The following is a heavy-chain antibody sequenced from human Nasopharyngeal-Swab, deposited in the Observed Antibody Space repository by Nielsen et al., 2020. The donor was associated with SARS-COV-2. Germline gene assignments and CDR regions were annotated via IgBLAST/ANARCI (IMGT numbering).Heavy chain of an antibody. CDR1: GFTFRSYD. V-gene: IGHV3-13*01. CDR3: ARARYWLAASGPFFDY. CDR2: IGNAGDT. Sequence: ETLSLTCAASGFTFRSYDMHWVRQGTGKGLEWVSAIGNAGDTYYPGSVKDRFTISRENAKNSLYLQMNSLRAEDTAVYYCARARYWLAASGPFFDYWGQGTLVTVSS. J-gene: IGHJ4*02. D-gene: IGHD6-13*01.